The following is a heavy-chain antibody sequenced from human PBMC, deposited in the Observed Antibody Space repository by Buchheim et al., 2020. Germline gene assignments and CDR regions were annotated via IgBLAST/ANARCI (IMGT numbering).Heavy chain of an antibody. CDR1: GFTFSSYE. V-gene: IGHV3-48*03. D-gene: IGHD3-10*01. Sequence: EVQLVESGGGLVQPGGSLRLSCAASGFTFSSYEMNWVRQAPGKGLEWVSYISSSGSTIYYADSVKGRFTISSDNAKNSLYLQMNSLRAEDTAVYYCARDQKGPGPRYYGSGIGMDVWDQGT. J-gene: IGHJ6*02. CDR2: ISSSGSTI. CDR3: ARDQKGPGPRYYGSGIGMDV.